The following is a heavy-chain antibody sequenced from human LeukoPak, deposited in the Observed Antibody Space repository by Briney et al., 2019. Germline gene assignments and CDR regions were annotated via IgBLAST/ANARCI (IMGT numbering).Heavy chain of an antibody. Sequence: GGTLRLSCSASGFTFSTYWMSWVRQAPGKGLEWVANMKRDGSEIYYVDSVKGRFTISRDNAKNSLYLQMSNLRAEDTAVYFCARGGGLDVWGQGATVTVSS. V-gene: IGHV3-7*03. CDR3: ARGGGLDV. CDR1: GFTFSTYW. D-gene: IGHD3-16*01. J-gene: IGHJ6*02. CDR2: MKRDGSEI.